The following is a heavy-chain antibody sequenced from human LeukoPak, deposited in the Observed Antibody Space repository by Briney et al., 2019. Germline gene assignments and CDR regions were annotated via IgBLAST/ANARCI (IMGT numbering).Heavy chain of an antibody. D-gene: IGHD6-6*01. Sequence: GGSLRLSCAASGFTFSSYAMHWVRQAPGKGLEWVAVIWYGGSNKYYADSVKGRFTISRDNSKNTLYLQMNSLRAEDTAVYYCAKHLRSGDSIAALRSMDYWGQGTLVTVSS. V-gene: IGHV3-33*06. J-gene: IGHJ4*02. CDR3: AKHLRSGDSIAALRSMDY. CDR1: GFTFSSYA. CDR2: IWYGGSNK.